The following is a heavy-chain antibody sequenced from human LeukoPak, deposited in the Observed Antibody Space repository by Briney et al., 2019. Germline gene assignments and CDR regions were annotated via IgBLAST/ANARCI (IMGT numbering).Heavy chain of an antibody. CDR2: INPNSGDT. CDR3: ARLAGGLYQFDY. J-gene: IGHJ4*02. CDR1: GYTFTGYY. Sequence: GASVKVSCKASGYTFTGYYIRWVRQAPGQGLEWMGWINPNSGDTNSAQKFQGRVTMTRDTSISTAYMKLSRLRSDDTAVYYCARLAGGLYQFDYWGQGALVTVSS. D-gene: IGHD2-2*01. V-gene: IGHV1-2*02.